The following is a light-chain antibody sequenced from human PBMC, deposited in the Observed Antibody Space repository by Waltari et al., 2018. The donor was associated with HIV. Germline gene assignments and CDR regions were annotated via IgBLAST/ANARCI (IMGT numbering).Light chain of an antibody. Sequence: QSALTQPASVSGSPGQSITISCPGTSSDVGGYDYVSWYQLYPGQAPKLMISEVSNRPSGVSNRFSGSKSGNTASLTISGLQAEDEADYYCSSYTSSTPYVFGTGTKVTVL. CDR1: SSDVGGYDY. CDR2: EVS. J-gene: IGLJ1*01. CDR3: SSYTSSTPYV. V-gene: IGLV2-14*01.